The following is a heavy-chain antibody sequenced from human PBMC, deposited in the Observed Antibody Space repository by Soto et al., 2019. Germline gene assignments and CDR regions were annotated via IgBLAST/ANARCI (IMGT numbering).Heavy chain of an antibody. D-gene: IGHD3-10*02. Sequence: EVQLLESGGGLVQPGGSLRLSCAASGFTFSSYAMSWVRQAPGKGLEWVSAISGSGGSTYYADSVKGRFTISRDNSKNTRYLQMNSLRAEDTAVYYCAKRGLFGELLSWFDPWGQGTLVTVSS. CDR3: AKRGLFGELLSWFDP. J-gene: IGHJ5*02. CDR1: GFTFSSYA. CDR2: ISGSGGST. V-gene: IGHV3-23*01.